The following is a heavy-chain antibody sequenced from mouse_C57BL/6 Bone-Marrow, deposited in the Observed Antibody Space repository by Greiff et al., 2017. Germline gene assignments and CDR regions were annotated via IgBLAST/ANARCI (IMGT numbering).Heavy chain of an antibody. CDR3: ARSVYGYEVYYAMDY. V-gene: IGHV1-64*01. Sequence: QVQLQQPGAELVKPGASVKLSCKASGYTFTSYWMHWVKQRPGQGLEWIGMIHPNSGSTNYNEKFKSKATLTVDKSSSTAYMQLSSLTSEDSAVYYWARSVYGYEVYYAMDYWGQGTSVTVSS. CDR1: GYTFTSYW. CDR2: IHPNSGST. D-gene: IGHD2-2*01. J-gene: IGHJ4*01.